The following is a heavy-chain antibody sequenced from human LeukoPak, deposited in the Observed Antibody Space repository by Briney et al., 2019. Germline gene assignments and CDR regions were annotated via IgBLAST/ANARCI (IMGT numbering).Heavy chain of an antibody. CDR1: GFTVSSNY. CDR2: TYSGGST. Sequence: GGSLRLSCAASGFTVSSNYMSWVRQAPGKGLEWVSGTYSGGSTYYADSVKGRFTISRDNSKNTLYLQMDSLRAEDTAVYYCARERCSGGNCYRGGFDPWGQGTLVTVSS. D-gene: IGHD2-15*01. CDR3: ARERCSGGNCYRGGFDP. V-gene: IGHV3-53*01. J-gene: IGHJ5*02.